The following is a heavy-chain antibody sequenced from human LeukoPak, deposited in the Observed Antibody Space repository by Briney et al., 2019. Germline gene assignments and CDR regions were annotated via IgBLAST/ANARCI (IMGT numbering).Heavy chain of an antibody. D-gene: IGHD3-10*01. V-gene: IGHV1-2*02. CDR1: GYTFTGYY. CDR3: ARAVWFGEEGWFDP. Sequence: ASVKVSCKASGYTFTGYYLHWVRQAPGQGLEWMGWINPNSGGTNYAQKFQGRVTMTRDTSISTAYMELSSLRSDDTADYYCARAVWFGEEGWFDPWGQGTLVTVSS. J-gene: IGHJ5*02. CDR2: INPNSGGT.